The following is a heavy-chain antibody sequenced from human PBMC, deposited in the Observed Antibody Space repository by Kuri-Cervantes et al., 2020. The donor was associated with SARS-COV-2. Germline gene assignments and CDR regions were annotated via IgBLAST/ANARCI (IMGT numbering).Heavy chain of an antibody. V-gene: IGHV4-34*01. CDR1: GGSFSGYY. J-gene: IGHJ5*02. D-gene: IGHD4-11*01. CDR2: INHSGST. Sequence: ESLKISCAVYGGSFSGYYWSWIRQPPGKGLKWIGEINHSGSTNYNPSLKSRVTISVDTSKNQFSLKLSSVTAADTAVYYCAREGLQGVGWFDPWGQGTLVTVSS. CDR3: AREGLQGVGWFDP.